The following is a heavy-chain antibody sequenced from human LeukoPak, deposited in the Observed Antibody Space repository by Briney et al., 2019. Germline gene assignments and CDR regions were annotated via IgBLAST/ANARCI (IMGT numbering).Heavy chain of an antibody. D-gene: IGHD3-3*01. V-gene: IGHV1-2*06. CDR3: ARPLYDFWSGYLYY. CDR2: VNPNSGGT. J-gene: IGHJ4*02. CDR1: GYTFTDNY. Sequence: ASVKVSCKASGYTFTDNYIHWVRQAPGQGLEWMGRVNPNSGGTNYAQKFQGRVTMTRDTSISTAYMELSRLRSDDTAVYYCARPLYDFWSGYLYYWGQGTLVTVSS.